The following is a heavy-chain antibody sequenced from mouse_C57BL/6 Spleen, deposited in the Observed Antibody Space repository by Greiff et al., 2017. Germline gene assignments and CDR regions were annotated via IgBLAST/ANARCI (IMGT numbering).Heavy chain of an antibody. CDR1: GYTFTSYW. Sequence: QVQLQQPGAELVKPGASVKVSCKASGYTFTSYWMHWVKQRPGQGLEWIGRIHPSDSDTNYNQKFKGKATLTVDKSSSTAYMQLRSLTSEDSAVYYCAMGDGKAWFAYWGQGTLVTVSA. CDR2: IHPSDSDT. J-gene: IGHJ3*01. V-gene: IGHV1-74*01. CDR3: AMGDGKAWFAY. D-gene: IGHD2-1*01.